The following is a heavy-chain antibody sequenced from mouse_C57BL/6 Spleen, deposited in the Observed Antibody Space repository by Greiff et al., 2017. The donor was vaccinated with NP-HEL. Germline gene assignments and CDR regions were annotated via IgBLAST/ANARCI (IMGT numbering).Heavy chain of an antibody. CDR3: TRPNYYGSSSWFAY. J-gene: IGHJ3*01. Sequence: QVQLQQSGAELVRPGASVTLSCKASGYTFTDYEMHWVKQTPVHGLEWIGAIDPETGGTAYNQKFKGKAILTADKSSSTAYMELHSLTSEDSAVYYCTRPNYYGSSSWFAYWGQGTLVTVSA. D-gene: IGHD1-1*01. CDR2: IDPETGGT. CDR1: GYTFTDYE. V-gene: IGHV1-15*01.